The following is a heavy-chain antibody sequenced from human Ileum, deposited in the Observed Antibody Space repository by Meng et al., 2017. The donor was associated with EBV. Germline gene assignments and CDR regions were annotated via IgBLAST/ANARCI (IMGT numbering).Heavy chain of an antibody. Sequence: QLQESGPGLVKPSGTRSVTCVVSGDSISSNTWWIWVRQPPGKGLEWIGEIYHSGSTNYNPSFKSRVTMSVDKSKNQISLNLSSVTAADTAVYYCASGRDYAWHSWGRGTLVTVSS. CDR1: GDSISSNTW. CDR3: ASGRDYAWHS. D-gene: IGHD4-17*01. CDR2: IYHSGST. V-gene: IGHV4-4*02. J-gene: IGHJ4*02.